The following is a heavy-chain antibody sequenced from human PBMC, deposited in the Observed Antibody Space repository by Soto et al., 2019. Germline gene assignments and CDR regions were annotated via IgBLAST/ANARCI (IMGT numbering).Heavy chain of an antibody. CDR1: GGSISSYH. V-gene: IGHV4-59*01. J-gene: IGHJ5*02. D-gene: IGHD5-12*01. CDR3: ARADIVATMAFDP. Sequence: SETLSLTCTVSGGSISSYHWSWIRQPPGKGLEWIGYIYYNGSTNYNPSLKSRVTISVDTSKNQFSLKLSSVTAADTAVYYCARADIVATMAFDPWGQGTLVTVSS. CDR2: IYYNGST.